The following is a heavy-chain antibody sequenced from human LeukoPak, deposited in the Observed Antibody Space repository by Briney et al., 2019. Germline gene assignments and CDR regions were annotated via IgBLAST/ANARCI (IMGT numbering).Heavy chain of an antibody. D-gene: IGHD3-9*01. CDR1: GYTFTSYG. Sequence: ASVKVSCKASGYTFTSYGVTWVRQAPGQGLEWMGWISAYNGNTDYAQNLQGRVTMTTDTSTTTVYMELRSLRSDDTAVYYCARSRPDYDILTGYYSTSTKFDYWGQGTLVTVSS. J-gene: IGHJ4*02. CDR3: ARSRPDYDILTGYYSTSTKFDY. V-gene: IGHV1-18*01. CDR2: ISAYNGNT.